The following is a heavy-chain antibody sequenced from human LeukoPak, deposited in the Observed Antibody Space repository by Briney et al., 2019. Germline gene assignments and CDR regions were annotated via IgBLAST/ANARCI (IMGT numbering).Heavy chain of an antibody. CDR3: AREVKWLSY. CDR1: GFTFSSYA. CDR2: ISYDGSNK. D-gene: IGHD3-22*01. Sequence: GGSLRLSCAASGFTFSSYAMHWVRQAPGKGLEWVAVISYDGSNKYYADSVKGRFTISRDNSKNTLYLQMNSLRAEDTAVYYCAREVKWLSYWGQGTLVTVSS. J-gene: IGHJ4*02. V-gene: IGHV3-30-3*01.